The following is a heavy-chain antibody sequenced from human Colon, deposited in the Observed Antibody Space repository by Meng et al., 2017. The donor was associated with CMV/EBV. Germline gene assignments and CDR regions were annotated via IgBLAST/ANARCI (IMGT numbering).Heavy chain of an antibody. V-gene: IGHV1-2*02. Sequence: GQLGQAGAEVKKPGASVKVSCKASGYTFTGYYMHWVRQAPGQGLEWMGWINPNSGGTNYAQKFQGRVTMTRDTSISTAYMELSRLRSDDTAVYYCARAPYNWNDEGWFDPWGQGTLVTVSS. CDR1: GYTFTGYY. CDR2: INPNSGGT. J-gene: IGHJ5*02. D-gene: IGHD1-20*01. CDR3: ARAPYNWNDEGWFDP.